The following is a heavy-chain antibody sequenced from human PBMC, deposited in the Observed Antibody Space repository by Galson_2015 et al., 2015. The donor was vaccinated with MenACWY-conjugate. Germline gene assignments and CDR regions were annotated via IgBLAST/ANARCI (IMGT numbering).Heavy chain of an antibody. J-gene: IGHJ4*02. V-gene: IGHV3-23*01. D-gene: IGHD1-26*01. CDR2: IGGSGDST. Sequence: SLRLSCAASGFTFSNFGLSWVRKAPGEGLEWVSPIGGSGDSTYYADSVKGRFTISRDNSRNTLSLQMNSLRAEDTAVYYCAKFGPSGGVTTGWILHLDSWGQGTPVTVSS. CDR3: AKFGPSGGVTTGWILHLDS. CDR1: GFTFSNFG.